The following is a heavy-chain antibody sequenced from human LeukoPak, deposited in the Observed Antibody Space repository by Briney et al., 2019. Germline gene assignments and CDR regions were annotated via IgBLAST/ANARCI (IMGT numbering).Heavy chain of an antibody. CDR3: ARGAYGDLDY. D-gene: IGHD4-17*01. CDR2: IYYSGST. J-gene: IGHJ4*02. V-gene: IGHV4-59*01. Sequence: SETLSLTCTVSGGSISSYYWSWIRQPPGKGLEWIGYIYYSGSTNYNPSLKSRVTISVDTSKNQFSLKLSSVTAADTAVYYCARGAYGDLDYWGQGTLVTVSS. CDR1: GGSISSYY.